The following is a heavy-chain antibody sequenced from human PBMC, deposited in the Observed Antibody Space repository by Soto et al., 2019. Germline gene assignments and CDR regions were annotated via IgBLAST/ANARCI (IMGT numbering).Heavy chain of an antibody. CDR3: ARHQYYYDSSGYTLDY. CDR2: VYYSGST. Sequence: ETLSLTCTVSGGSISSSTYYWGWMRQPPGKGLEWIGSVYYSGSTYYNPSLKSRVTISVDTSNNQFSLKLNSVTAADTAVYYCARHQYYYDSSGYTLDYWGQGTLVTVSS. J-gene: IGHJ4*02. CDR1: GGSISSSTYY. D-gene: IGHD3-22*01. V-gene: IGHV4-39*01.